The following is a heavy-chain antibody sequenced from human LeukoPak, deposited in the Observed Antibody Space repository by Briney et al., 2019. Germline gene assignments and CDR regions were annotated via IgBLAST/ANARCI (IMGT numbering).Heavy chain of an antibody. CDR1: GFTFSSYG. CDR3: AKDSYYYGSGSSTDDGIYYYGMDV. J-gene: IGHJ6*04. CDR2: KSYDGSNK. D-gene: IGHD3-10*01. V-gene: IGHV3-30*18. Sequence: PGGSLRLSCAASGFTFSSYGMHWVRQAPGKGLEWVAVKSYDGSNKYYADSVKGRFTISRDNSKNTLYLQMNSLRAEDTAVYYCAKDSYYYGSGSSTDDGIYYYGMDVWGKGTTVTVSS.